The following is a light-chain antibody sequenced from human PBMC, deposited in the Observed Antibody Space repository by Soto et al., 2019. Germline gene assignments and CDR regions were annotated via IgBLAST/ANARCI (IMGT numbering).Light chain of an antibody. J-gene: IGLJ3*02. CDR2: KTD. V-gene: IGLV1-44*01. CDR3: ASWDDSLNLWV. Sequence: QSVLTQPPSASGNPGQRVTISCSGSSANLARNSVNWYQQFPGTAPKLLIHKTDQRPSGVPDRFSGSKSGTSASLAITGLQSEDEGDYYCASWDDSLNLWVFGGGTKLTVL. CDR1: SANLARNS.